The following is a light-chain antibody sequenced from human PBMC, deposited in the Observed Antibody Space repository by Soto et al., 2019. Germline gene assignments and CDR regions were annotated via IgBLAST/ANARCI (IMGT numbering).Light chain of an antibody. J-gene: IGKJ1*01. CDR3: HQYNFWPT. V-gene: IGKV3-15*01. CDR1: QSVSSN. CDR2: GTS. Sequence: EIVMTQSPATLSVSPGERATLSCRASQSVSSNLAWYQQKPGQSPRLLIYGTSTRATGIPARFSGSGSGTEFTLTISSLQSEDFAVYYCHQYNFWPTFGQGTKVHI.